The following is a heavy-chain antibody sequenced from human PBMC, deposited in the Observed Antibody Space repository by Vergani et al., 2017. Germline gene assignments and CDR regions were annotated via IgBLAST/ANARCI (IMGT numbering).Heavy chain of an antibody. CDR1: GFTLSSYA. D-gene: IGHD4-17*01. V-gene: IGHV3-33*01. J-gene: IGHJ3*02. CDR2: IWYDGSNK. Sequence: QVQLVESGGGVVQPGRSLRLSCAASGFTLSSYAMHWVRQAPGKGLEWVAVIWYDGSNKYYADSVKGRFTISRDNSKNTLYLQMNSLIAEDTAVYYCARSRVTTPFDAFGIWGQGTMVTVSS. CDR3: ARSRVTTPFDAFGI.